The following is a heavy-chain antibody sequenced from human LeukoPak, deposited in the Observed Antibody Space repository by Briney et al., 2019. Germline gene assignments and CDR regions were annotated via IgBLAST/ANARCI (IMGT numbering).Heavy chain of an antibody. CDR2: INHSGST. Sequence: PSETLSLTCAVYGGSFSGYYWSWIRQPPGKGLEWIGEINHSGSTNYNPSLKSRVTISVDTSKNQFSLKLSSVTAADTAVYYCARHYTYSGSYYNFDYWGQGTLVTVSS. D-gene: IGHD1-26*01. CDR3: ARHYTYSGSYYNFDY. V-gene: IGHV4-34*01. CDR1: GGSFSGYY. J-gene: IGHJ4*02.